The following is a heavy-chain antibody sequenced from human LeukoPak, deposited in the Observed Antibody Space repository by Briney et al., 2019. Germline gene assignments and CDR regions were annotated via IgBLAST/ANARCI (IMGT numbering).Heavy chain of an antibody. Sequence: GASVKVSCKASGGAFSSYAISWVRQAPGQGLEWMGRIIPILGIANYAQKFQGRVTITADKSTSTAYMELSSLRSEDTAVYYCASSRSGGFGELSQYYYGMDVWGQGTTVTVSS. D-gene: IGHD3-10*01. CDR1: GGAFSSYA. V-gene: IGHV1-69*04. J-gene: IGHJ6*02. CDR2: IIPILGIA. CDR3: ASSRSGGFGELSQYYYGMDV.